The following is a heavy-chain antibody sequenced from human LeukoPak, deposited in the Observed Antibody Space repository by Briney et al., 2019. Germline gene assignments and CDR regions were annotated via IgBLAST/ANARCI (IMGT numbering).Heavy chain of an antibody. D-gene: IGHD6-13*01. J-gene: IGHJ4*02. CDR3: ARVGWSSWYYIDY. CDR1: GYTFTSYA. V-gene: IGHV1-69*04. CDR2: IIPILGIA. Sequence: GASVKVSCKASGYTFTSYAISWVRQAPGQGLEWMERIIPILGIANYAQKFQGRVTITADKSTSTAYMELSSLRSEDTAVYYCARVGWSSWYYIDYWGQGTLVTVSS.